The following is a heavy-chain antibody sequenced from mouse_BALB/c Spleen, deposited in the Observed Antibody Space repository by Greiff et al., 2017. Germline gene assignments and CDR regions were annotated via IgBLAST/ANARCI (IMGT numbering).Heavy chain of an antibody. CDR2: IYPGNSDT. CDR3: TRGTTVVAYYYAMDY. V-gene: IGHV1-5*01. Sequence: EVQLQESGTVLARPGASVRMSCKASGYTFTSYWMHWVKQRPGQGLEWIGAIYPGNSDTSYNQKFKGKAKLTAVTSTSTAYMELSSLTNEDSAVYYCTRGTTVVAYYYAMDYWGQGTSVTVSS. CDR1: GYTFTSYW. J-gene: IGHJ4*01. D-gene: IGHD1-1*01.